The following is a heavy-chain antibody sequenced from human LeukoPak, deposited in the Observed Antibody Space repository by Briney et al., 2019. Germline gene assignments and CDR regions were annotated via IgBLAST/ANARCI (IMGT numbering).Heavy chain of an antibody. Sequence: ASVKVSCKASGYSLTSYAMNWVRPAPGQGLELMGWINTNTGQPTYAQGFTGRFVFSLDPSISTAYLQISSLKDEDTAVYYCARSSKSDYWGQGTLVTVSS. CDR1: GYSLTSYA. CDR2: INTNTGQP. V-gene: IGHV7-4-1*02. J-gene: IGHJ4*02. CDR3: ARSSKSDY.